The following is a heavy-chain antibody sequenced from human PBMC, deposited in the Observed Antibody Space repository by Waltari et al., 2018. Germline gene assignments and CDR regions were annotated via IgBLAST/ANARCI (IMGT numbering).Heavy chain of an antibody. D-gene: IGHD3-3*01. CDR2: IYYSGRT. Sequence: QLQLQESGPGLVKPSETLSLTCTVSGGPISSSSYSWGWIRQPPGKGPGWIGSIYYSGRTYYNPSLKSRVTISVDTSKNQCSLKLSSVTAADTAVYYWARYTGRRLRFLEWLYKGWFDPWGQGTLVTVSS. CDR3: ARYTGRRLRFLEWLYKGWFDP. CDR1: GGPISSSSYS. J-gene: IGHJ5*02. V-gene: IGHV4-39*01.